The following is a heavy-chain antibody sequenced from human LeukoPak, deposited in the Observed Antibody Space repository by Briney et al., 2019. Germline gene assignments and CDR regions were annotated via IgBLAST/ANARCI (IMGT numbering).Heavy chain of an antibody. Sequence: GRSLRLSCAASGFTFSSYAMHWVRQAPGKGLAWVAVISYDGSNKYYADSVKGRFTISRDNSKDTLYLQMNSLRAEDTAVYYCARDRPPTFGVVINDAFDIWGQGTMVTVSS. D-gene: IGHD3-3*01. CDR3: ARDRPPTFGVVINDAFDI. CDR2: ISYDGSNK. V-gene: IGHV3-30-3*01. J-gene: IGHJ3*02. CDR1: GFTFSSYA.